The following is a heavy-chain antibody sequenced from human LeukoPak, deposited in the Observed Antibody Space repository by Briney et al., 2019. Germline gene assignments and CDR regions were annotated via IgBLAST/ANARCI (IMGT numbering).Heavy chain of an antibody. D-gene: IGHD4-17*01. CDR2: IDHRGNT. CDR3: ARELLTTVTTHFDY. CDR1: GDSFSRNY. Sequence: SQTLSLTCTVSGDSFSRNYWSWIRQPPGKGLEWLGYIDHRGNTDYNPSLKSRVTFSMDRSKNQFSLKLTSVTAADTAVYYCARELLTTVTTHFDYWGQGTLVTVSS. J-gene: IGHJ4*02. V-gene: IGHV4-59*01.